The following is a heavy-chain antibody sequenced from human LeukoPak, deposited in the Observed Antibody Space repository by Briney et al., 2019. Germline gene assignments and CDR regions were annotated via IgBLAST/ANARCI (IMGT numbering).Heavy chain of an antibody. CDR2: IYYSGST. CDR3: ARDSYGMDV. V-gene: IGHV4-59*01. CDR1: GGSISSYY. J-gene: IGHJ6*02. Sequence: SETLSLTRTVSGGSISSYYWSWIRQPPGKGLEWIGYIYYSGSTNYNPSLKSRVTISVDPSKNQFSLKLSSVTAADTAVYYCARDSYGMDVWGQGTTVTVSS.